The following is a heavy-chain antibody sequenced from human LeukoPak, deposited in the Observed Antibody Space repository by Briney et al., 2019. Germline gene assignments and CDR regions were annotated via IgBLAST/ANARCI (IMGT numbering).Heavy chain of an antibody. V-gene: IGHV4-39*01. CDR3: ARRSHDTMVRGVIDDAFDI. Sequence: PSETLSLTCTVSGGSISSSSYYWGWIRQPPGKGLEWIGSIYYSGSTYYNPSLKSRVTISVDTSKNQFSLKLSSVTAADTAVYYCARRSHDTMVRGVIDDAFDIWGQGTMVTVSS. J-gene: IGHJ3*02. CDR2: IYYSGST. D-gene: IGHD3-10*01. CDR1: GGSISSSSYY.